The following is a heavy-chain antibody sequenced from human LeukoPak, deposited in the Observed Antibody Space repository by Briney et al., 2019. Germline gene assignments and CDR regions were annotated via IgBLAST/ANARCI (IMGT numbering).Heavy chain of an antibody. CDR1: GFTVISNY. V-gene: IGHV3-53*01. J-gene: IGHJ6*02. CDR3: ARGPYDFWSGYKGMDV. Sequence: PGGSLRLSCAASGFTVISNYMSWVRQAPGKGLEWVSVIYSGGSTYYADSVKGRFTISRDNSKNTLYLQMNSLRAEDTAVYYCARGPYDFWSGYKGMDVWGQGTTVTVSS. CDR2: IYSGGST. D-gene: IGHD3-3*01.